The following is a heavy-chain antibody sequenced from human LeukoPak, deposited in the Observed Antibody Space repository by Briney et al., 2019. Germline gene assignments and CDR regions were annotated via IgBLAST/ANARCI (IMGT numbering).Heavy chain of an antibody. CDR2: MYPNSGNT. V-gene: IGHV1-8*01. Sequence: ASVKVSCKASGYTFTSNDLNWVRQATGQWLEWIGWMYPNSGNTGYAQKFQGRVTLTRSTPISTAYMELRSLTSEDTAVYYCARDYGGNSGWLDPWGQGTLVTVSS. D-gene: IGHD4-23*01. CDR3: ARDYGGNSGWLDP. CDR1: GYTFTSND. J-gene: IGHJ5*02.